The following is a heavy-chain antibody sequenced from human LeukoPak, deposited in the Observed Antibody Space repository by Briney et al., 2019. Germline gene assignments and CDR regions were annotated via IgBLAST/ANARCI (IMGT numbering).Heavy chain of an antibody. D-gene: IGHD3-22*01. CDR1: GFTFDGYA. V-gene: IGHV3-9*01. CDR2: ISWNSGSI. J-gene: IGHJ6*02. CDR3: ARDGDDSSGYYLGPYYYYGMDV. Sequence: GGSLRLSCAASGFTFDGYAMHWVRQAPGKGLEWVSGISWNSGSIGYADSVKGRFTISRDNSKNTLYLQMNSLRAEDTAVYYCARDGDDSSGYYLGPYYYYGMDVWGQGTTVTVSS.